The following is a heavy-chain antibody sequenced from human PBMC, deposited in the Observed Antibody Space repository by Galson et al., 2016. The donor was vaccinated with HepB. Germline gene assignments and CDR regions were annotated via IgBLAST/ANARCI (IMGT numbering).Heavy chain of an antibody. CDR1: GGNFNIFG. V-gene: IGHV1-69*13. Sequence: SVKVSCKASGGNFNIFGINWVRQAPGQGLEWMGGIIPKFGTAQYPQKFQGRVTITADEATTTAYMDLSSLTSEDSAIYYCARDKEDYVDGGGYNYFDPWGRGTQVSVSS. CDR3: ARDKEDYVDGGGYNYFDP. D-gene: IGHD4-17*01. CDR2: IIPKFGTA. J-gene: IGHJ2*01.